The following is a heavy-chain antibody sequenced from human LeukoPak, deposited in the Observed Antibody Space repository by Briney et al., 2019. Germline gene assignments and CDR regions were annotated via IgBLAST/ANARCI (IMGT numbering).Heavy chain of an antibody. CDR2: INHSGST. CDR3: ARQTPSHYYYYYGMDV. Sequence: SETLSLTCAVYGGSFSGYYWSWIRQPSGKGLEWIGEINHSGSTNYNPSLKSRVTISVDTSKNQFSLKLSSVTAADTAVYYCARQTPSHYYYYYGMDVWGQGTTVTVSS. J-gene: IGHJ6*02. V-gene: IGHV4-34*01. CDR1: GGSFSGYY.